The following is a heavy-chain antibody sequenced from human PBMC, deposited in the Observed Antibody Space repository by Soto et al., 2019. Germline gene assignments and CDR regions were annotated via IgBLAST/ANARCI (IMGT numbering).Heavy chain of an antibody. J-gene: IGHJ6*02. CDR3: ARDSSGWYGYYYGMDV. Sequence: SQTLSLPCAISGDSVSSNIAAWNWIRQSPSRGLEWRGRTYYRSKWYNDYAVSVKSQITINPDTAKNQFSLQLNSVTPEDTAVYYCARDSSGWYGYYYGMDVWGQGTTVTVSS. CDR1: GDSVSSNIAA. D-gene: IGHD6-19*01. V-gene: IGHV6-1*01. CDR2: TYYRSKWYN.